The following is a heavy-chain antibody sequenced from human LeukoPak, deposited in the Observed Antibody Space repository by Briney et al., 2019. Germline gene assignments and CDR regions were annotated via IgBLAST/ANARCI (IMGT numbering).Heavy chain of an antibody. Sequence: GGSLRLSCAASGFTLSSYSMNWVRQAPGKGLEWVSSISSSSSYIYYADSVKGRFIISRDNAKNSLYLQMNSLRAEDTAVYYCARDSSGGSCYDYWGQGTLVTVSS. D-gene: IGHD2-15*01. CDR2: ISSSSSYI. V-gene: IGHV3-21*01. CDR1: GFTLSSYS. CDR3: ARDSSGGSCYDY. J-gene: IGHJ4*02.